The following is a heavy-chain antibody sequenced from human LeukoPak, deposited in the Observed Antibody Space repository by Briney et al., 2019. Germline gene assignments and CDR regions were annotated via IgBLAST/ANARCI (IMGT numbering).Heavy chain of an antibody. CDR2: IKQDGSEK. V-gene: IGHV3-7*03. D-gene: IGHD3-22*01. Sequence: GGSLRLSCAASGFTLSRYWMSWVRQVPRKGLEWVANIKQDGSEKYYVDSVKGRFTISRDNAKNSLYLQMNSLRAEDTAVYYCARDKGDYDTSGSLFVFGGQGTLVTVSS. CDR3: ARDKGDYDTSGSLFVF. J-gene: IGHJ4*02. CDR1: GFTLSRYW.